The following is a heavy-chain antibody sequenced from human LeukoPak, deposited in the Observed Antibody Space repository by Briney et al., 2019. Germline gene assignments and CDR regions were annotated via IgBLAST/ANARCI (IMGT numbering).Heavy chain of an antibody. CDR2: ISSSGSTI. CDR1: GFTFSSYE. CDR3: ARDGLHIYGPGDKYFDY. J-gene: IGHJ4*02. D-gene: IGHD5-18*01. Sequence: PGGSLRLSCAASGFTFSSYEMNWVRQAPGKGLEWVSYISSSGSTIYYADSVKGRFTVSRDNAKNSLYLQMNSLRAEDTAVYYCARDGLHIYGPGDKYFDYWGQGTLVTVSS. V-gene: IGHV3-48*03.